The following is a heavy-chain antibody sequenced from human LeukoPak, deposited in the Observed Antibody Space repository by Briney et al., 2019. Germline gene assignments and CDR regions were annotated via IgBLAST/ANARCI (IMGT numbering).Heavy chain of an antibody. V-gene: IGHV3-7*03. D-gene: IGHD3-22*01. Sequence: GGSLRLSCAASGLTFSDSCMSWVRQAPGKGLEWVANIKKDGKDKFYVDSVKGRFTVSRDNANNALYLEMRSLRVEDTATYYCARIQEYSSGSYWGQGILVTVSS. CDR3: ARIQEYSSGSY. CDR1: GLTFSDSC. J-gene: IGHJ4*02. CDR2: IKKDGKDK.